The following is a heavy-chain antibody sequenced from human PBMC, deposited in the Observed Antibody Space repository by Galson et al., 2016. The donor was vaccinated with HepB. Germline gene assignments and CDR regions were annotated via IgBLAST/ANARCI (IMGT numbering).Heavy chain of an antibody. CDR1: GFTFSRYA. J-gene: IGHJ6*02. CDR2: VSFDGGNTK. Sequence: SLRLSCAGSGFTFSRYAIHWVRQAPARGLEWVAVVSFDGGNTKQYADPVKGRCSISRDDSRNTVYLQMNSLRVEDTALYYCARDAIGHTWYGRVTRYYYGRYVWGQGTTVTVS. V-gene: IGHV3-30*14. D-gene: IGHD6-13*01. CDR3: ARDAIGHTWYGRVTRYYYGRYV.